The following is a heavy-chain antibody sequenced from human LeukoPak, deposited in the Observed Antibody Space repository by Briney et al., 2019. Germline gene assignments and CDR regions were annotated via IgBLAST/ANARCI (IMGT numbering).Heavy chain of an antibody. CDR2: IVRNGGGT. CDR3: VRGFRGGPFDY. CDR1: GCTFDDYG. D-gene: IGHD3-10*01. V-gene: IGHV3-20*04. Sequence: PGGSLRPSCVASGCTFDDYGMSWVRQVPGKGLEWVSGIVRNGGGTGYADSVKGRFTISRDNAENSLYLQMNSVRADDSALYCCVRGFRGGPFDYWGQGTLVTVSS. J-gene: IGHJ4*02.